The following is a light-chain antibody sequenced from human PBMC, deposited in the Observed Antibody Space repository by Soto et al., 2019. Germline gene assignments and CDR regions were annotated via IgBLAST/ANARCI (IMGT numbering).Light chain of an antibody. CDR3: SSYTSSGTLV. CDR2: DVS. Sequence: QSVLTQPASVSGSPGQSITISCTGTSSDVGGYDYVSWYQQPPGKAPKLMIYDVSNWPSGVSNRFSGSKSGNTAFLTISGLQAEDEADYYCSSYTSSGTLVFGTGTKVTVL. CDR1: SSDVGGYDY. V-gene: IGLV2-14*01. J-gene: IGLJ1*01.